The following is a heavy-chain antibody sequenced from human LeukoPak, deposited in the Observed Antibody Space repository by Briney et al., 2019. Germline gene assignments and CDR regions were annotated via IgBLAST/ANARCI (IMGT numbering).Heavy chain of an antibody. CDR3: AGLVGRYSSGLYYYYFDY. Sequence: SETLSLTCTVSGDSINSLDLWSWVRQPPGKGLEWIGEMYLSGTTHSNPSVKSRVTISIDKSENQFFLNLGSVTAADTAVYYCAGLVGRYSSGLYYYYFDYWGQGTLVTVSS. J-gene: IGHJ4*02. CDR2: MYLSGTT. CDR1: GDSINSLDL. V-gene: IGHV4-4*02. D-gene: IGHD3-22*01.